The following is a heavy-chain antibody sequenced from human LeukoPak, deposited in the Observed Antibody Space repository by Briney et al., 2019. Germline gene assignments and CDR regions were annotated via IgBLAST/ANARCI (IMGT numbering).Heavy chain of an antibody. J-gene: IGHJ6*02. D-gene: IGHD5-24*01. CDR1: GFTFSSYA. CDR3: AKSRDLDYYGMDV. Sequence: GGSLRLSCAASGFTFSSYAMHWVRQAPGKGLEYVSAISSNGGSTYYANSVKGRFTISRDNSKNTLYLQMGSLRAEDTAVYYCAKSRDLDYYGMDVWGQGTTVTVSS. V-gene: IGHV3-64*01. CDR2: ISSNGGST.